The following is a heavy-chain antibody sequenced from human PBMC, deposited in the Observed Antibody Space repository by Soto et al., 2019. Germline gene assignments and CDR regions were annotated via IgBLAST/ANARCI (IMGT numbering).Heavy chain of an antibody. CDR1: GGTFSTYS. CDR3: TIGSWSGEVFDI. D-gene: IGHD2-21*01. Sequence: QVQLVQSGAEVKKPGSSVKVSCKDSGGTFSTYSMFWVRQAPGQGLEWMGRIIPMLGVRNYAQRFQDRVRITADKSTATVHMELSSLRCEDTALYYCTIGSWSGEVFDIWGQGTMVTVSS. V-gene: IGHV1-69*02. CDR2: IIPMLGVR. J-gene: IGHJ3*02.